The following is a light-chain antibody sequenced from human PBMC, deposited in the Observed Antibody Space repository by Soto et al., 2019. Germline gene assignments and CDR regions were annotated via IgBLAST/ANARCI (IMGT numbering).Light chain of an antibody. CDR2: RAS. J-gene: IGKJ4*01. Sequence: DIVMTQSPDSLAVSLGERATINCKSSQSVLYSSNNKNYLAWYQQKPGQPPKLLIYRASTRESGVPDRFSGSWSGTDFTLTISSLQAEDVAAYYCQQYYSIPLTFGGGTKVEIK. V-gene: IGKV4-1*01. CDR1: QSVLYSSNNKNY. CDR3: QQYYSIPLT.